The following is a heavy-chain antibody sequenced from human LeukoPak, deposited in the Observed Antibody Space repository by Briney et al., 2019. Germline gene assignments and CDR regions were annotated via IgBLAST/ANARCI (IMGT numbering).Heavy chain of an antibody. CDR3: ARGGRDYYGMDV. V-gene: IGHV4-38-2*01. CDR2: IYHSGST. CDR1: GYSISSGYY. J-gene: IGHJ6*04. Sequence: SETLSLTCAVSGYSISSGYYWGWIRQPPGKGLEWIGSIYHSGSTYYNPSLKSRVTISVDTSKNQFSLKLSSVTAADTAVYYCARGGRDYYGMDVWGKGTTVTVSS.